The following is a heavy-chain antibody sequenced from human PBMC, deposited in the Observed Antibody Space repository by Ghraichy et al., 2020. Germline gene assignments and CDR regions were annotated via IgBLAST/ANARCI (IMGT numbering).Heavy chain of an antibody. J-gene: IGHJ4*02. CDR1: GGSVSSGSYY. D-gene: IGHD6-13*01. Sequence: SQTLSLTCTVSGGSVSSGSYYWSWIRQPPGKGLEWIGYIYYSGSTNYNPSLKSRVTISVDTSKNQFSLKLSSVTAADTAVYYCASTSSWYYPFDYWGQGTLVTVSS. CDR2: IYYSGST. V-gene: IGHV4-61*01. CDR3: ASTSSWYYPFDY.